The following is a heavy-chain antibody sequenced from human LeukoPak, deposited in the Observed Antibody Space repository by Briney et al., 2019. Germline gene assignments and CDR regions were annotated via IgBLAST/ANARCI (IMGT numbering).Heavy chain of an antibody. Sequence: SETLSLTCTVSGGSISSSSYYWGWIRQPPGKGLEWVGNIYYSGSTYYNPSLKSRVTIYVDTSKNQFSLKPSSTTAADTAVYYCASSLGFRFLEWPIDYWGQGTLVTVSS. V-gene: IGHV4-39*01. CDR2: IYYSGST. CDR1: GGSISSSSYY. D-gene: IGHD3-3*01. J-gene: IGHJ4*02. CDR3: ASSLGFRFLEWPIDY.